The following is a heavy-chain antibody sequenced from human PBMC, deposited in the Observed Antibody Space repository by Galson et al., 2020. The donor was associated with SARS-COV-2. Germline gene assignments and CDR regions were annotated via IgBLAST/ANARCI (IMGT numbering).Heavy chain of an antibody. D-gene: IGHD2-2*01. V-gene: IGHV3-7*05. CDR2: IKGDGSDK. CDR1: GFTFSSFW. Sequence: GESLKISCAASGFTFSSFWMTWVRQAPGKGLEWVANIKGDGSDKNYVDSVKGRFTISRDNPKNSLYLQMDSLRVEDTAVYYCARGFHYALDYWGQGTMVTVSS. J-gene: IGHJ4*02. CDR3: ARGFHYALDY.